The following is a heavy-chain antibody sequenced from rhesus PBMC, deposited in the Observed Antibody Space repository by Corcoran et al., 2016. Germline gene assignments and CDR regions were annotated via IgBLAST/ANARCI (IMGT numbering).Heavy chain of an antibody. CDR3: SRDDYRSS. V-gene: IGHV3-183*02. J-gene: IGHJ4*01. Sequence: DVQLVESGGGLVQPGGSLRLACEASGFTFRDYDMHWVRQAPGKGLEGVSTISNIGTTVDYADSVKGRFTVSRDNAKNSLSLQMNSLRAEDTAVYYCSRDDYRSSWGQGVLITVSS. D-gene: IGHD4-29*01. CDR1: GFTFRDYD. CDR2: ISNIGTTV.